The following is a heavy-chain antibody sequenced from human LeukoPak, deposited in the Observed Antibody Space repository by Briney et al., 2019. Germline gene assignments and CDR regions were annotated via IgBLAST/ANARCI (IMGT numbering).Heavy chain of an antibody. CDR1: GGSFSGYY. CDR2: IYSSGST. Sequence: SETLSLTCAVYGGSFSGYYWSWIRQPPGKGLEWIGNIYSSGSTYYNASLQSRVTISIDTSKNQFSLRLNSVTAADTAMYYCAKSGGYGLIDYWGQGTRVTVSS. D-gene: IGHD1-26*01. CDR3: AKSGGYGLIDY. V-gene: IGHV4-34*01. J-gene: IGHJ4*02.